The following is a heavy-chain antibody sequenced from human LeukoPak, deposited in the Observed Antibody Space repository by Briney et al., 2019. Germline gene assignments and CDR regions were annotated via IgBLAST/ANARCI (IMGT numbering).Heavy chain of an antibody. V-gene: IGHV3-30*02. CDR2: IRYDGSNK. J-gene: IGHJ4*02. CDR3: AKPDDYGDSRRLDY. CDR1: GFTFSSYG. Sequence: GGSLRLSCAASGFTFSSYGMHWVRQAPGKGLEWVAFIRYDGSNKYYADSVKGRFTISRDNSKNTLYLQMNSLRAGDTAVYYCAKPDDYGDSRRLDYWGQGTLVTVSS. D-gene: IGHD4-17*01.